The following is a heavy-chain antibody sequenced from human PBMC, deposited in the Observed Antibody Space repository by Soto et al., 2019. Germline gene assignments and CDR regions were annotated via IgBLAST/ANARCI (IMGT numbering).Heavy chain of an antibody. CDR3: ARGTVVVVAARNNWFDP. V-gene: IGHV1-2*04. CDR2: INPNSGGT. CDR1: GYTFTSYA. D-gene: IGHD2-15*01. J-gene: IGHJ5*02. Sequence: ASVKVSCKASGYTFTSYAMNWVRQAPGQGLEWMGWINPNSGGTNYAQKFQGWVTMTRDTSISTAYMELSRLRSDDTAVYYCARGTVVVVAARNNWFDPWGQGTLVTVSS.